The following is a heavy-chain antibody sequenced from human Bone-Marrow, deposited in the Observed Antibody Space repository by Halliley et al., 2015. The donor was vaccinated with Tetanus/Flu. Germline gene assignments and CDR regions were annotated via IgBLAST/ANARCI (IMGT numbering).Heavy chain of an antibody. J-gene: IGHJ5*02. CDR2: IYYSGST. Sequence: TLSLTCTVSGGSISSYYWSWIRQPPGKGLEWIGYIYYSGSTNYNPSLKSRVTISVDTSKNQFSLKLSSVTAADTAVYYCARGTYYYDRSGYYPQNNWFDPWGQGTLVTVSS. V-gene: IGHV4-59*01. D-gene: IGHD3-22*01. CDR1: GGSISSYY. CDR3: ARGTYYYDRSGYYPQNNWFDP.